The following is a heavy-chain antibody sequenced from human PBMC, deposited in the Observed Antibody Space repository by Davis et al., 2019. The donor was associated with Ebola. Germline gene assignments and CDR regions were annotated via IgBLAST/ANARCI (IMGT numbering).Heavy chain of an antibody. J-gene: IGHJ4*02. CDR2: IYYSGST. V-gene: IGHV4-39*01. CDR3: ARLFGSGWYFFDY. Sequence: SETLSLTCTVSGGSISSSSYYWGWIRQPPGKGLEWIGSIYYSGSTYYNPSLKSRVTISVDTSKNQFSLKLSSVTAADTAVYYCARLFGSGWYFFDYWGQGTLGTVSS. D-gene: IGHD6-19*01. CDR1: GGSISSSSYY.